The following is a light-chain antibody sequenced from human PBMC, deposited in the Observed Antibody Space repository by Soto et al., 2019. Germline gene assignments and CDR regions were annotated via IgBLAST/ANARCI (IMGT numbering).Light chain of an antibody. V-gene: IGKV3-20*01. CDR3: HQYGGSPQT. Sequence: EIVLTRSPGTLSLSPGERATLSCRASQSVSNYLAWYQRKPGQAPRLLIYGASSRATGIPDRFSGSGSGTDFTLTISRLEPEYFAVYYGHQYGGSPQTFGQGTKVEIK. CDR2: GAS. CDR1: QSVSNY. J-gene: IGKJ1*01.